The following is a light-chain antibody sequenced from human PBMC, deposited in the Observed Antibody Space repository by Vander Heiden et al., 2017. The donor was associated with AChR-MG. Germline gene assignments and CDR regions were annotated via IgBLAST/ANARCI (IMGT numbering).Light chain of an antibody. J-gene: IGLJ2*01. CDR2: EVS. CDR3: SAYAGSINMI. CDR1: SSDVGGYNY. V-gene: IGLV2-8*01. Sequence: QSALTQPPSASGSPGQSVTISCTGTSSDVGGYNYVSCYQHHPGQAHKVIIYEVSERPAGVPDHFSGSKSGNTASLTVSGRQAEDEADYYCSAYAGSINMIFGGGTKLTVL.